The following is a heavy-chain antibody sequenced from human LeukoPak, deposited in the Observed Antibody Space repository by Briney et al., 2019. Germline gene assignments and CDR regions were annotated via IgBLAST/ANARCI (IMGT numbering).Heavy chain of an antibody. CDR1: GYTFTSYG. CDR2: ISAYNGNT. V-gene: IGHV1-18*01. CDR3: ARDHCTTTGCYEDYYYGLDA. J-gene: IGHJ6*02. Sequence: ASVKVSCKASGYTFTSYGISWVRQAPGQGLEWMGWISAYNGNTNYAQKLQGRVTMTTDTSTSTAYMELRSLRSDDTAVYYCARDHCTTTGCYEDYYYGLDAWGQGTTVTVSS. D-gene: IGHD2-2*01.